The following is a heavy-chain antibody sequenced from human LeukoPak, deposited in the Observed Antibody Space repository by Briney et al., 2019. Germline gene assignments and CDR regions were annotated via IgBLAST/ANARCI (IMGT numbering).Heavy chain of an antibody. V-gene: IGHV4-59*01. J-gene: IGHJ4*02. D-gene: IGHD4-11*01. CDR3: ARAGDYNNYVFDH. Sequence: PSGTLCLTCTVSGGAIGYFYWSWVPQPPGKGLGWIGSIYNSGITYYNPSLKTRVTISVDTSKNQFSLRLNSMTAADTAVYYCARAGDYNNYVFDHCGQGTLVTVSS. CDR1: GGAIGYFY. CDR2: IYNSGIT.